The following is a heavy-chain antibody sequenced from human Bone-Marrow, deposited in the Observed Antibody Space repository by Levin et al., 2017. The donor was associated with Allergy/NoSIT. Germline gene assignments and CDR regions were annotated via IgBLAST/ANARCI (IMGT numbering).Heavy chain of an antibody. D-gene: IGHD2-15*01. CDR2: INDGGRT. CDR3: ASIKSSKQFPEGYPDF. V-gene: IGHV4-34*01. CDR1: GGSVSGNY. Sequence: PSETLSLTCAVYGGSVSGNYWTWIRQPPGKGLEFVGEINDGGRTSYHPSLESRVTMSVETSKNQFSLNLTSVTAADTAVYYCASIKSSKQFPEGYPDFWGQGTLVTVSS. J-gene: IGHJ4*02.